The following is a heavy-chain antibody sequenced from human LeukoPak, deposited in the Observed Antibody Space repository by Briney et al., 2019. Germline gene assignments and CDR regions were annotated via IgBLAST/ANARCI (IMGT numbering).Heavy chain of an antibody. V-gene: IGHV4-59*01. CDR1: GGSISSYY. Sequence: SETLSLTCTVSGGSISSYYWSWIRQPPGKGLEWIGYIYYSGSTNYNPSLKSRVTISVDTSKNQFSLKLSSVTAADMAVYYCARGEVAGFMDVWGKGTTVTVPS. CDR3: ARGEVAGFMDV. D-gene: IGHD5-12*01. J-gene: IGHJ6*03. CDR2: IYYSGST.